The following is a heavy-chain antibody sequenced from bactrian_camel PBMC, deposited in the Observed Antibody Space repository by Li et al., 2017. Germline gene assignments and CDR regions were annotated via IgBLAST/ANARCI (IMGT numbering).Heavy chain of an antibody. V-gene: IGHV3S40*01. Sequence: VQLVESGGGSVQPGGSLRLSCGASGHTYSSNCMGWFRQAPGKEREGVAFVYFGGGSTYYADSVKGRFTISQDYAKNTVYPQINDLKPEDTAMYYCATLMVECSCAVVTAMDDWGKGTQVTV. J-gene: IGHJ7*01. D-gene: IGHD6*01. CDR2: VYFGGGST. CDR1: GHTYSSNC.